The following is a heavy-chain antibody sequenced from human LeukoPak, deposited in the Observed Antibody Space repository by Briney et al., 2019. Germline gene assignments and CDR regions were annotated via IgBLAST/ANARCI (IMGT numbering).Heavy chain of an antibody. D-gene: IGHD4-17*01. CDR1: GYTFTGYY. J-gene: IGHJ4*02. V-gene: IGHV1-2*02. Sequence: ASVKVSCKASGYTFTGYYMHWVRQAPGQGLEWMGWINPNSGGTNYARKFQGRVTMTRDTSISTAYMELSRLRSDDTAVYYCARVYGDYQPNFDYWGQGTLVTVSS. CDR3: ARVYGDYQPNFDY. CDR2: INPNSGGT.